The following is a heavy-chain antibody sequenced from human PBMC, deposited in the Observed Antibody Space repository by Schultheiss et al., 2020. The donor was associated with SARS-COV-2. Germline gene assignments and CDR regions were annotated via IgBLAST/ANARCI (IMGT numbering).Heavy chain of an antibody. Sequence: GESLKISCKGSGYSFTSYWIGWVRQMPGKGLEWMGIIYPGDSDTRYSPSFQGQVTISADKSISTAYLQWSSLKASDTAMYYCARRRHFTGPGGQQLVQPPHAAFDIWGQGTMVTVSS. J-gene: IGHJ3*02. CDR2: IYPGDSDT. CDR3: ARRRHFTGPGGQQLVQPPHAAFDI. CDR1: GYSFTSYW. D-gene: IGHD6-13*01. V-gene: IGHV5-51*01.